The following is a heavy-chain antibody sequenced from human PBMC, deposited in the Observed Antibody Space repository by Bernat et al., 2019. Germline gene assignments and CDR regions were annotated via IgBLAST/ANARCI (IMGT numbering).Heavy chain of an antibody. V-gene: IGHV3-23*01. CDR3: AKGACSSTGCYNWFDP. D-gene: IGHD2-2*02. CDR1: GFTFSSYA. J-gene: IGHJ5*02. Sequence: EVQLLESGGGLVQPGGSLRLSCAASGFTFSSYAMSWVRQAPGKGLEWVSAISDRGNGAHYADSVKGRFTISRDNSKNTLYVQMNSLRVEDTAVYYCAKGACSSTGCYNWFDPWGQGTPVTVSS. CDR2: ISDRGNGA.